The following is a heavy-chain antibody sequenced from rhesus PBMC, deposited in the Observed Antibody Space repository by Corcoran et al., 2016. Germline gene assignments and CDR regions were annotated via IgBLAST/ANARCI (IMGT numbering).Heavy chain of an antibody. D-gene: IGHD4-29*01. Sequence: QLQLQESGPGLVKPSETLSLTCVVSGGSFSSYWWSWIRRPPGKGLEWIGEINGNSGSTNYTPSLKSRVTISKDASKNQFSLKLSSVTAADTAVYYCARSTVAATEYFEFWGQGALVTVSS. CDR1: GGSFSSYW. CDR3: ARSTVAATEYFEF. CDR2: INGNSGST. V-gene: IGHV4-80*01. J-gene: IGHJ1*01.